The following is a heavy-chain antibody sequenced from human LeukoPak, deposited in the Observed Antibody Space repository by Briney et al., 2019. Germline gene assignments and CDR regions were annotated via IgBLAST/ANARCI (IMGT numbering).Heavy chain of an antibody. J-gene: IGHJ3*02. CDR3: ARHLHSSDIDAFDI. D-gene: IGHD5-18*01. V-gene: IGHV4-39*01. CDR2: IYYSGST. CDR1: GGSISSSSYY. Sequence: SETLSLTCTVSGGSISSSSYYWGWIRQPPGKGLEWFGSIYYSGSTYYNPSLKSRVTISVDTSKNQFSLKLSSVTAADAAVYYCARHLHSSDIDAFDIWGQGTIVTVSS.